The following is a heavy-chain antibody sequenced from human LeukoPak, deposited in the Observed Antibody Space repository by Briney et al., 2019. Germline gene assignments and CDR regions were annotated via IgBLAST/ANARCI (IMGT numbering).Heavy chain of an antibody. CDR3: AKRAVVTAYYYYYMDV. J-gene: IGHJ6*03. CDR1: GFTFSSFG. V-gene: IGHV3-23*01. CDR2: ISGSGGGT. Sequence: GGSLRLSCAASGFTFSSFGMIWVRQAPGQGLEWVSAISGSGGGTYYADSVKGRFTISRDNSRNTLYLQMNSLRAEDTAVYYCAKRAVVTAYYYYYMDVWGKGTTVTVSS. D-gene: IGHD4-23*01.